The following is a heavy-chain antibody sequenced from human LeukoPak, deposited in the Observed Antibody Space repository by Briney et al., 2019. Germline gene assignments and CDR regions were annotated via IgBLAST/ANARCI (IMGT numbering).Heavy chain of an antibody. V-gene: IGHV4-59*12. CDR2: IYYTGRT. J-gene: IGHJ4*02. D-gene: IGHD3-22*01. CDR3: AARSGYYPTRQDY. Sequence: SETLSLTCTVSAGSMTGFYWNWIRQSPGKGLEWIGYIYYTGRTNFNPSLKSRVSISIDASKNQFSLKLSSVTAADTAVYHCAARSGYYPTRQDYWGQGTLVTVSS. CDR1: AGSMTGFY.